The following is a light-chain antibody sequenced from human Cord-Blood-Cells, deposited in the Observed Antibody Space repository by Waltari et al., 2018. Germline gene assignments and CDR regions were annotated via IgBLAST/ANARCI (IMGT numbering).Light chain of an antibody. Sequence: QSALTPPAPLPGSPGQPTTISCTGTSSDVGGYTYVSWSQQHPDKAPKLMIYDVSKRPSGVSNRFSGSKSGNTASLTISGLQAEDEADYYCSSYTSSSTLVFGGGTKLTVL. CDR2: DVS. CDR1: SSDVGGYTY. CDR3: SSYTSSSTLV. J-gene: IGLJ3*02. V-gene: IGLV2-14*01.